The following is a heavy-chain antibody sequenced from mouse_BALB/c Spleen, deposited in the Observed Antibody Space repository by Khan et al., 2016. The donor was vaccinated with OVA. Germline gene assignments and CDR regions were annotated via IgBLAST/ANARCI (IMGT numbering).Heavy chain of an antibody. CDR3: ARTARIKY. CDR2: ISYSGST. Sequence: EVQLVESGPGLVKPSQSLSLTCTVTGYSITSGYGWNWIRQFPGNKLEWMGYISYSGSTNYNPSLKSRISITRDTSTNQFFLQLNSVTTEDTATYYRARTARIKYWGQGTTLTVSS. J-gene: IGHJ2*01. CDR1: GYSITSGYG. V-gene: IGHV3-2*02. D-gene: IGHD1-2*01.